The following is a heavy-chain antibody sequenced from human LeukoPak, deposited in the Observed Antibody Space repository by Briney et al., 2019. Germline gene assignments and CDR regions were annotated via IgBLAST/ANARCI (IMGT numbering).Heavy chain of an antibody. Sequence: GGSLRLSCTASGFTFGDYAMSWVRQAPGKGLEWVGFIRSKAYGGTTEYAASVKGRFTISRDDSKSIAYLQMNSLKTEDTAVYYCTISLGGSSGYYVDYWGQGTLVSVSS. V-gene: IGHV3-49*04. CDR1: GFTFGDYA. CDR3: TISLGGSSGYYVDY. CDR2: IRSKAYGGTT. D-gene: IGHD3-22*01. J-gene: IGHJ4*02.